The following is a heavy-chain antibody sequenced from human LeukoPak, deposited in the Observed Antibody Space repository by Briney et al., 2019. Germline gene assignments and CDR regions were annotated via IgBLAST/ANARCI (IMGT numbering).Heavy chain of an antibody. J-gene: IGHJ2*01. D-gene: IGHD3-22*01. V-gene: IGHV1-69*06. CDR3: AASSGYQYWYFDL. Sequence: SVKVSCKASGYIFSNFGINWVRQAPGQGLEWMGGIIPIFGTANYAQKFQGRVTITADKSTSTAYMELSSLRSEDTAVYYCAASSGYQYWYFDLWRRGTLVTVSS. CDR1: GYIFSNFG. CDR2: IIPIFGTA.